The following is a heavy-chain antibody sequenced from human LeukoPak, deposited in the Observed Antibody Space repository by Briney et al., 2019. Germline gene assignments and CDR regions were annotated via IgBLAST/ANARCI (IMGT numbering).Heavy chain of an antibody. J-gene: IGHJ4*02. CDR1: GYTFTSYY. Sequence: ASVKVSCKASGYTFTSYYMHWVRQAPGQGLEWMGIINPSGGSTSYAQKFQGRVTMTRDMSTSTVYMELSSLRSEDTAVYYCARDSEGNYCTNGVCYRWWSHTGPYYFDYWGQGTLVTVSS. CDR3: ARDSEGNYCTNGVCYRWWSHTGPYYFDY. CDR2: INPSGGST. V-gene: IGHV1-46*01. D-gene: IGHD2-8*01.